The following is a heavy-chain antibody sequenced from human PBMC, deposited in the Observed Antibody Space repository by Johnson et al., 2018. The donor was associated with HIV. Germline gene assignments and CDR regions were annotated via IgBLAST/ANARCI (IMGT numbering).Heavy chain of an antibody. J-gene: IGHJ3*02. CDR2: TRNKAHSYTT. Sequence: VLLVESGGGLVQPGGSLRLSCAASGFTFSDHYMDWVRQAPGKGLEWVGRTRNKAHSYTTEYAASVKSRFTISRDDSKNSLYLQMNSLRAEDTAVYYCAKDLFTEREDDVFDIWGQGTMVTVSS. CDR1: GFTFSDHY. V-gene: IGHV3-72*01. D-gene: IGHD1-26*01. CDR3: AKDLFTEREDDVFDI.